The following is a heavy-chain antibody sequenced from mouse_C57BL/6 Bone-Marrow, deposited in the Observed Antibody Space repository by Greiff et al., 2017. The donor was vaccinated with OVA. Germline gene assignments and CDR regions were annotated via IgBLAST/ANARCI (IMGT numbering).Heavy chain of an antibody. D-gene: IGHD2-4*01. CDR1: FYSFTDYN. Sequence: EVQLQQSGPELVKPGASVKISCKASFYSFTDYNMNWVKQSNGKSLEWIGVINPNYGTTSYNQTFTGKATLTVAQSSSTAYMEHDSLTSEDSAGDYCARRDDYEAMDYWGKGTSVTVSS. CDR2: INPNYGTT. V-gene: IGHV1-39*01. J-gene: IGHJ4*01. CDR3: ARRDDYEAMDY.